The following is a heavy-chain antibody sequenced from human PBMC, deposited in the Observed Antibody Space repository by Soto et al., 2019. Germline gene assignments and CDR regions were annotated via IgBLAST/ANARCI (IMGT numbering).Heavy chain of an antibody. J-gene: IGHJ6*02. D-gene: IGHD6-13*01. Sequence: ASVKFSCKASGYTFTGYYMHWVRQAPGQGLEWMGWINPNSGGTNYAQKFQGRVTMTRDTSISTAYMELSRLRSDDTAVYYCARAYSSSWYSNYYYGMDVWGQGTTVTVSS. CDR3: ARAYSSSWYSNYYYGMDV. CDR2: INPNSGGT. V-gene: IGHV1-2*02. CDR1: GYTFTGYY.